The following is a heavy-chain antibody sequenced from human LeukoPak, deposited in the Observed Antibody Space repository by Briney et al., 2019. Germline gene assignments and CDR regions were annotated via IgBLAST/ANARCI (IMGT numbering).Heavy chain of an antibody. V-gene: IGHV1-46*01. Sequence: ASVKVSCKASGYTFTSYYMHWVRQAPGQGLEWMGIINPSGGSTSYAQKFQGRVTMTRDTSTSTVYMELSSLRSEDTAVYYCAREILTGYYPHYYYYGMDVWGQGTTVTVSS. CDR1: GYTFTSYY. J-gene: IGHJ6*02. CDR2: INPSGGST. CDR3: AREILTGYYPHYYYYGMDV. D-gene: IGHD3-9*01.